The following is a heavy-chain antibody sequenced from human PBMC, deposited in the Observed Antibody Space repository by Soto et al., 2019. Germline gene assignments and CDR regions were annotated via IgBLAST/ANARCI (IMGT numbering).Heavy chain of an antibody. Sequence: GGSLRLSCAASGFTFSSYAMSWVRQAPGKGLEWVSAISGSGGSTYYADSVKGRFTISRDNSKNTLYLQMNSLRAEDTAVYYCAKVPYSSSWYGYYFDYWGQGTLVTVSS. J-gene: IGHJ4*02. CDR1: GFTFSSYA. V-gene: IGHV3-23*01. CDR2: ISGSGGST. CDR3: AKVPYSSSWYGYYFDY. D-gene: IGHD6-13*01.